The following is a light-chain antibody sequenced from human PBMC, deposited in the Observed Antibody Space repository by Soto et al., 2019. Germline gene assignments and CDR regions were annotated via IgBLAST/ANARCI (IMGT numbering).Light chain of an antibody. Sequence: DIQMTQSPASLSASVGDRVTITCRASQHISRYLNWYQQKPGKAPKLLISAASTLQSGVPSRFRGSESGTDFTLTIISLQPEDCATYYCPHSYNLKFTFGPGTKVDIK. CDR2: AAS. J-gene: IGKJ3*01. V-gene: IGKV1-39*01. CDR1: QHISRY. CDR3: PHSYNLKFT.